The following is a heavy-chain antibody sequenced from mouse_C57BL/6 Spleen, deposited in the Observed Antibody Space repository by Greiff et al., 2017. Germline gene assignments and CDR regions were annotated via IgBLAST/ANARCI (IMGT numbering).Heavy chain of an antibody. CDR1: GYTFTDYN. V-gene: IGHV1-22*01. CDR3: ARFCGSVDY. Sequence: VQLKESGPELVKPGASVKMSCKASGYTFTDYNMHWVKQSHGKSLEWIGYINPNNGGTSYNQKFKGKATLTVNKYSSTAYMELRSLTSEDSAVYYCARFCGSVDYWGQGTTLTVSS. D-gene: IGHD1-1*01. J-gene: IGHJ2*01. CDR2: INPNNGGT.